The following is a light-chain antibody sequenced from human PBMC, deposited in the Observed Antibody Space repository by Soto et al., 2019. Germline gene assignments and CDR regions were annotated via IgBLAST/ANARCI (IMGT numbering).Light chain of an antibody. V-gene: IGLV2-23*02. J-gene: IGLJ1*01. CDR2: EVD. Sequence: QSALTQPASVSGSPGQSITISCTGTSSDVGSYNVVSWYQQHPGTAPKLMIYEVDKRPSGVSHRFSGSKSGNTASLTISGLQAEDEADYYCCSYARSTTFVFGGGNKLTVL. CDR1: SSDVGSYNV. CDR3: CSYARSTTFV.